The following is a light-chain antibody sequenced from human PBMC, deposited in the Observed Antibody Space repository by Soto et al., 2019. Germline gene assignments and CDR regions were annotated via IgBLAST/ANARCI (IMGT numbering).Light chain of an antibody. CDR2: DTS. Sequence: DIQMTQSPSTLSASVGDRVTITCRASQTIRNWLAWYQQKPGKAPKLLIYDTSNLESGVPSRFSGRGSGTEFALTISRLEPEDFAVYYCQQYGSSGTFGQGTKVDIK. J-gene: IGKJ1*01. V-gene: IGKV1-5*01. CDR1: QTIRNW. CDR3: QQYGSSGT.